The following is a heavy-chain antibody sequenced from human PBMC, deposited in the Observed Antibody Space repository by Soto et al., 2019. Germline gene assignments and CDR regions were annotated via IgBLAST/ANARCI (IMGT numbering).Heavy chain of an antibody. CDR3: ARVGPYCGGDCYSPPP. CDR1: GYSIRNGYY. V-gene: IGHV4-38-2*02. Sequence: SESLSLTCTVSGYSIRNGYYWGWIRQPPGKGLEWIGTIYHSGSTYYNPSLKSRVTISVDASENHFSLKLSSVTAADTAVYYCARVGPYCGGDCYSPPPWGQGTLVTVSS. D-gene: IGHD2-21*02. J-gene: IGHJ5*02. CDR2: IYHSGST.